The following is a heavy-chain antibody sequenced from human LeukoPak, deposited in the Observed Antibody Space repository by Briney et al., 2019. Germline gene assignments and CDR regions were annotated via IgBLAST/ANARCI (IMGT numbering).Heavy chain of an antibody. CDR2: INHSGST. D-gene: IGHD2-15*01. J-gene: IGHJ4*02. CDR1: GGSLSGYY. Sequence: PSETLSLTCAVYGGSLSGYYWSWIRQPPGKGLEWIGEINHSGSTNYNPSLKSRVTISVDTSKNQFSLKLSSVTAAGTAVYYCARLRYEVDYWGQGTLVTVSS. CDR3: ARLRYEVDY. V-gene: IGHV4-34*01.